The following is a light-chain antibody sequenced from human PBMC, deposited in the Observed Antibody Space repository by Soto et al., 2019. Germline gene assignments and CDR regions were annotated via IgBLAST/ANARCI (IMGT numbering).Light chain of an antibody. CDR3: QQPYMVPYT. J-gene: IGKJ2*01. CDR1: QSVSTY. CDR2: GVS. V-gene: IGKV1-39*01. Sequence: DIQMTQSPSSLSASVGDRVTITCRASQSVSTYLNWYSQNSGGAPKILIHGVSKLENGTPSRFSGSGLATDFTLTINTLQPEDFAVYYCQQPYMVPYTFGQGTKVEI.